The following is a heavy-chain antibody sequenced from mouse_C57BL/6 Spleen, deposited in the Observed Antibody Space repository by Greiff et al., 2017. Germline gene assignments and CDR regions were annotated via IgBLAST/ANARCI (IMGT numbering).Heavy chain of an antibody. CDR2: ISYDGSN. J-gene: IGHJ2*01. Sequence: VQLKESGPGLVKPSQSLSLTCSVTGYSITSGYYWNWIRQFPGNKLEWMGYISYDGSNNSNPSLKNRISITRDTSKNQFFLKLNSVTTEDTATYYCARAGLYYFDDRGQGTTLTVSS. V-gene: IGHV3-6*01. CDR3: ARAGLYYFDD. CDR1: GYSITSGYY. D-gene: IGHD6-1*01.